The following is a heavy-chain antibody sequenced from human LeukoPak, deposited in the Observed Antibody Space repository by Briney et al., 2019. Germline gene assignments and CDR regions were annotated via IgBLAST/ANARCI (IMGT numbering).Heavy chain of an antibody. CDR3: ARALPSPLYSGSYADAFDI. CDR2: ISSSSSYI. CDR1: GFTFNNYA. V-gene: IGHV3-21*01. J-gene: IGHJ3*02. Sequence: GGSLRLSCAASGFTFNNYAINWVRQAPGKGLEWVSSISSSSSYIYYADSVKGRFTISRDNAKNSLYLQMNSLRAEDTAVYYCARALPSPLYSGSYADAFDIWGQGTMVTVSS. D-gene: IGHD1-26*01.